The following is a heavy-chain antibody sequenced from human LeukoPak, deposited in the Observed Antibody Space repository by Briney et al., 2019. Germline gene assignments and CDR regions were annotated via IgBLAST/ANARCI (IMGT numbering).Heavy chain of an antibody. D-gene: IGHD3-3*01. V-gene: IGHV1-46*01. CDR3: AREESDYNFWSGGDF. Sequence: ASVTVSFTASGYTFTSYYMHWVRQAPGQGLEWMGIINPSDGSTSYAQKFQGRVTMTRDTSTSTVYMELSSLRSEDTAVYYCAREESDYNFWSGGDFWGQGTLVTVSS. J-gene: IGHJ4*02. CDR2: INPSDGST. CDR1: GYTFTSYY.